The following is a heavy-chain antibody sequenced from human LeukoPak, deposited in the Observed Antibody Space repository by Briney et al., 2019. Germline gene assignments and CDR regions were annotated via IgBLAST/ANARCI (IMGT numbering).Heavy chain of an antibody. CDR2: IYRSGST. V-gene: IGHV4-38-2*02. J-gene: IGHJ4*02. CDR3: ARGQDTAGASDY. CDR1: GYSISSGYY. D-gene: IGHD5-18*01. Sequence: SETLSLTCTVSGYSISSGYYWGWIRQPPGKGLEWIGSIYRSGSTYYNPSLKSRVTISVDTSKNQFSLKLSSVTAADTAVYYCARGQDTAGASDYWGQGTLVTVSS.